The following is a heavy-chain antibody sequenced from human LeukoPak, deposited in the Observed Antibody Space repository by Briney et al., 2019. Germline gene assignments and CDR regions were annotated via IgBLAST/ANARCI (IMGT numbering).Heavy chain of an antibody. J-gene: IGHJ4*02. CDR1: GGSFSGCY. V-gene: IGHV4-34*01. CDR3: ARGVDTAMGTTY. CDR2: INHSGST. D-gene: IGHD5-18*01. Sequence: SETLSLTCAVYGGSFSGCYWSWIRQPPGKGLEWIGEINHSGSTNYNPSLKSRVTISVDTSKNQFSLKLSSVTAADPAVYYCARGVDTAMGTTYWGQGTLVTVSS.